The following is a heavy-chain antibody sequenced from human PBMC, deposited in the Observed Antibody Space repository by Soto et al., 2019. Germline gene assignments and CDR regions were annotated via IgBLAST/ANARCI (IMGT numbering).Heavy chain of an antibody. Sequence: QSQTLSLTCAISGDSVSSNSAAWNWIRQSPSRGLEWLGRTYYRSKWHNDYAVSVKSRITINPDTSKNQFSLQLNSVTPEDTAVYYCAGQAGLTEFDAFDIWGQGTMVTVSS. CDR2: TYYRSKWHN. V-gene: IGHV6-1*01. J-gene: IGHJ3*02. CDR1: GDSVSSNSAA. D-gene: IGHD1-20*01. CDR3: AGQAGLTEFDAFDI.